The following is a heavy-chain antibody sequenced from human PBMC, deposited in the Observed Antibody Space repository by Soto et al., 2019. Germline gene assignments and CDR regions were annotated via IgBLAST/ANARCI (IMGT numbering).Heavy chain of an antibody. CDR2: IYPGDSDT. J-gene: IGHJ4*02. Sequence: PGESLKISCKGSVYSFTNYWIGWVRQMPGKGLEWMGIIYPGDSDTRYSPSFQGQVTISADKSITTAYLQWSSLKASDTAMYYCARPIPAAGNSYYFDYWGQGTLVTVSS. CDR1: VYSFTNYW. D-gene: IGHD6-13*01. CDR3: ARPIPAAGNSYYFDY. V-gene: IGHV5-51*01.